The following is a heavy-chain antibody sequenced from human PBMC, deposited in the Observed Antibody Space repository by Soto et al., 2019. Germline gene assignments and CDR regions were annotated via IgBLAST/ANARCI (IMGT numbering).Heavy chain of an antibody. Sequence: ASVKVSCKASGYTFTSYYMHWVRQAPGQGLEWMGIINPSGSTNYAQKFQGRVTITADESTSTAYMELSSLRSEDTAVYYCARGPTIFGVVIINYYYGMDVWGQGTTVTVSS. CDR2: INPSGST. CDR1: GYTFTSYY. CDR3: ARGPTIFGVVIINYYYGMDV. D-gene: IGHD3-3*01. J-gene: IGHJ6*02. V-gene: IGHV1-46*01.